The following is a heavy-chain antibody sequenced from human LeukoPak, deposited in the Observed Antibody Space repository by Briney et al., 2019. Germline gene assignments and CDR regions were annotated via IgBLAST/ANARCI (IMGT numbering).Heavy chain of an antibody. CDR1: GGSISSYY. J-gene: IGHJ5*02. Sequence: SETLSLTCTVSGGSISSYYWSWIRQPPGKGLEWIGYIYYSGSTNYNPSLKSRVTISVDTSKNQFSLKLSSVTAADTAVYYCARGTYTTGRNWFDPWGQGTLVTVSS. CDR3: ARGTYTTGRNWFDP. V-gene: IGHV4-59*12. D-gene: IGHD2-2*02. CDR2: IYYSGST.